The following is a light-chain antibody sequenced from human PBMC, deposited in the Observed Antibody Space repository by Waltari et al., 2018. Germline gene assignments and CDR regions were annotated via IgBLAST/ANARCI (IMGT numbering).Light chain of an antibody. CDR2: SNN. V-gene: IGLV1-44*01. CDR3: ASWDNGVKVSYV. J-gene: IGLJ1*01. Sequence: QSVLTQPPSASGTPGQSVTISCSGSTSNIASNTVNWYQQLPGMAPKLLIYSNNKAPSGVPVRFSGSKSGTSASLAISGLQSEDEADYYCASWDNGVKVSYVFGTGTKVTVL. CDR1: TSNIASNT.